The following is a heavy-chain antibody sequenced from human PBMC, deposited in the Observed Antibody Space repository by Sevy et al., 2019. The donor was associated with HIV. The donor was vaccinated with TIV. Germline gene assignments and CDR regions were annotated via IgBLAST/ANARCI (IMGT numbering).Heavy chain of an antibody. J-gene: IGHJ6*02. CDR2: ISGSGDTI. CDR3: ARDHVKDGDLGDYYYYAMDV. V-gene: IGHV3-11*01. Sequence: GGSLRLSCVASGFALSDYYMNWIRQAPGKGLQWISYISGSGDTIYYADSVKGRFTISRDNAKNSLFLQMNSLRAEDTAVYYCARDHVKDGDLGDYYYYAMDVWGQGTTVTVSS. D-gene: IGHD4-17*01. CDR1: GFALSDYY.